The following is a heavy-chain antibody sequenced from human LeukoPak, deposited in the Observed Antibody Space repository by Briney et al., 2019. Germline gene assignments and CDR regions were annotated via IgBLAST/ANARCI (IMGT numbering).Heavy chain of an antibody. CDR2: IKSRGDGETR. CDR3: AAVGEWLSNAFNT. D-gene: IGHD3-3*01. Sequence: SGGSLRLSCAASGFTFSIAWMSWVRQAPGKGLEWVGRIKSRGDGETRDYAAHVKDRFIISRDDSKNTLYLQMNSLRTEDTAIYYCAAVGEWLSNAFNTWGQGTLVTVSA. J-gene: IGHJ3*02. V-gene: IGHV3-15*01. CDR1: GFTFSIAW.